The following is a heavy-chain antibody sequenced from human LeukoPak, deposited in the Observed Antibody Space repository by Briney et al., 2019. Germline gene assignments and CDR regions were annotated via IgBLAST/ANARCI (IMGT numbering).Heavy chain of an antibody. V-gene: IGHV3-23*01. D-gene: IGHD6-6*01. Sequence: GGSLRLSCEDSGFTFSNYPMSWVRQAPGRGLEWVSVISESGDVTHYGDAMKGRFTISRDNAKNTLNLQMNSLRAEDTAIYYCARDSSHYLGSSDYWGQGTLVTVSS. J-gene: IGHJ4*02. CDR3: ARDSSHYLGSSDY. CDR1: GFTFSNYP. CDR2: ISESGDVT.